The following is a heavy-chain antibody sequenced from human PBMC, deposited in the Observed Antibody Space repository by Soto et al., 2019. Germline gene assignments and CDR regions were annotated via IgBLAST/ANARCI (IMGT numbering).Heavy chain of an antibody. J-gene: IGHJ4*02. CDR1: GGSVRDSY. D-gene: IGHD1-26*01. CDR3: ARVGHLNVYYASDY. Sequence: QVQLQASGPGLVKPSETLSLICTVSGGSVRDSYWTWIRQPPGKGLEWIGYVSASGTTKYSSSLNSRVTMSVDTPQNQFALKVNSVTTADTAIYYCARVGHLNVYYASDYWGQGVLVTVSS. V-gene: IGHV4-59*02. CDR2: VSASGTT.